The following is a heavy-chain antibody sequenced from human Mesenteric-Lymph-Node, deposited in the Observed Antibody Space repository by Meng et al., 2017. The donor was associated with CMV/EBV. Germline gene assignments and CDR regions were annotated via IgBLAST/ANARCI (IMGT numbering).Heavy chain of an antibody. D-gene: IGHD4-23*01. V-gene: IGHV3-7*04. Sequence: GESLKISCAASGFTFSSYSMNWVRQAPGKGLEWVANIKHDGSEKYSADSVKGRFTISRDNAKNSLYLQMSSLRAEDTAVYYCARGMTTVVSWGQGTLVTVSS. CDR3: ARGMTTVVS. CDR1: GFTFSSYS. CDR2: IKHDGSEK. J-gene: IGHJ4*02.